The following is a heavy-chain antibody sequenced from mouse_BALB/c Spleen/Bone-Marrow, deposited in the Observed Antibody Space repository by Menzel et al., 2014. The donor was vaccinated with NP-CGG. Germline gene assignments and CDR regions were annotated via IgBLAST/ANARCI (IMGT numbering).Heavy chain of an antibody. V-gene: IGHV14-3*02. CDR2: IDPANGNT. D-gene: IGHD2-1*01. CDR1: GFNIKDTY. CDR3: ARNVNYGAWFAY. J-gene: IGHJ3*01. Sequence: EVNVVESGAELVKPGASVKLSCTASGFNIKDTYMHWVKQRPEQGLEWIGRIDPANGNTKYDPKFQGKATITADTSSNTAYLQLSSLTSEDTTVYYCARNVNYGAWFAYWGQGTLVTVSA.